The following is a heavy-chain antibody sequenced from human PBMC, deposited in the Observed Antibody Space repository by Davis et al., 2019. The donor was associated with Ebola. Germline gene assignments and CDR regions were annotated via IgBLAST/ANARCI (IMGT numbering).Heavy chain of an antibody. Sequence: GESLKISCKGSNYNFAKYWIAWVRQVPGKGLEWMGVMYPDDSDTSYSPPFQGQVTMSVDKSINTAYLQWSSLKASDTAIYYCARLPRGYLDEGYGLDVWGQGTTVTVSS. CDR3: ARLPRGYLDEGYGLDV. CDR2: MYPDDSDT. J-gene: IGHJ6*02. D-gene: IGHD3-3*01. CDR1: NYNFAKYW. V-gene: IGHV5-51*01.